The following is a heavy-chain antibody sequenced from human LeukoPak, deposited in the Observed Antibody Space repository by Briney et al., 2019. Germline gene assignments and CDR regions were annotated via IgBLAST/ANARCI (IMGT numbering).Heavy chain of an antibody. CDR1: SGSISNYY. V-gene: IGHV4-59*08. CDR2: IYYTGST. Sequence: PSETLSLTCTVSSGSISNYYWSWIRQPPGKGLEWIGYIYYTGSTNYDPSLKSRLTISVDTSKNQFSLNLSSVTAADTAVYYCARTYGDPRRGYFDCWGQGTLVTVSS. D-gene: IGHD4-17*01. CDR3: ARTYGDPRRGYFDC. J-gene: IGHJ4*02.